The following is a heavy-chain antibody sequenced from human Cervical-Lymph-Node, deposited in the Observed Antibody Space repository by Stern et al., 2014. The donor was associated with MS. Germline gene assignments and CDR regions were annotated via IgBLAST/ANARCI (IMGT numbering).Heavy chain of an antibody. CDR1: GFSLSTSGGG. V-gene: IGHV2-5*02. Sequence: QVTLRESGPTLVKPTQTLTLTCTFSGFSLSTSGGGVGWIRQPPGKALEWLALIYWDDDKRYSPSLKSRLTITKDTSKNQVVLTMTNMDPVDTATYYCAHSGYDFWSGYKNHYYYGMDVWGQGTTVTVSS. J-gene: IGHJ6*02. D-gene: IGHD3-3*01. CDR3: AHSGYDFWSGYKNHYYYGMDV. CDR2: IYWDDDK.